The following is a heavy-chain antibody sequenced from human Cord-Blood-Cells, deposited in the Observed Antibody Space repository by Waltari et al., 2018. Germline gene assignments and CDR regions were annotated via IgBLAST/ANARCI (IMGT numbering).Heavy chain of an antibody. CDR1: GFTVSSNY. V-gene: IGHV3-53*01. CDR2: IYSGGST. J-gene: IGHJ5*02. D-gene: IGHD6-19*01. Sequence: EVQLVESGGGLIQPGGSLRLSCAASGFTVSSNYMSWVRQAPGKGLEWVSVIYSGGSTYYAESVKGRFTISRDNSKNTLYLQMNSLRAEDTAVYYCARVGVAAPRGWFDPWGQGTLVTVSS. CDR3: ARVGVAAPRGWFDP.